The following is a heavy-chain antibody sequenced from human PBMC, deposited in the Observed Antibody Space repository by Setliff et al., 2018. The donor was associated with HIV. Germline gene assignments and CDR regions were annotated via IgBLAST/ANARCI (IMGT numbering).Heavy chain of an antibody. J-gene: IGHJ4*02. Sequence: GASVKVSCKASGDTFSNYAISWVRQAPGQGLEWMGGIIPIFGTANYAQKFEGRVTITADKSTSTAYMEVNSLRSEDTAVYYCARVSGYSYGWAIDYWGQGTLVTVSS. CDR2: IIPIFGTA. CDR3: ARVSGYSYGWAIDY. V-gene: IGHV1-69*06. CDR1: GDTFSNYA. D-gene: IGHD5-18*01.